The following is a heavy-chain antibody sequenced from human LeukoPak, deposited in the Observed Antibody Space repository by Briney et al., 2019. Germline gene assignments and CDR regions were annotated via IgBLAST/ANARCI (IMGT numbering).Heavy chain of an antibody. CDR1: GFTFTDYY. J-gene: IGHJ4*02. CDR3: AREGNGLLSKDFDY. D-gene: IGHD2/OR15-2a*01. Sequence: ASMKVSCKSSGFTFTDYYIHWVRQAPGQGLEWMGYIGPHSSATSSPQEFQGRLTMTRDTSMSTAYMELTRLTSDDTAVYYCAREGNGLLSKDFDYWGQGTLVTVSS. V-gene: IGHV1-2*02. CDR2: IGPHSSAT.